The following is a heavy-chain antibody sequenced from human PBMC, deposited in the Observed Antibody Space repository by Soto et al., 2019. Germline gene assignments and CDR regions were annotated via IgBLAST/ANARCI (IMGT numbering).Heavy chain of an antibody. Sequence: PGGSLRLSCAASGFTFGSYSMNWVRQAPGKGLEWVSSISSSSSYIYYADSVKGRFTISRDNAKNSLYLQMNSLRAEDTAVYYCARKEDYSKRGGRVYYYYMDVWGKGTTVTVSS. J-gene: IGHJ6*03. CDR1: GFTFGSYS. CDR2: ISSSSSYI. CDR3: ARKEDYSKRGGRVYYYYMDV. V-gene: IGHV3-21*01. D-gene: IGHD4-4*01.